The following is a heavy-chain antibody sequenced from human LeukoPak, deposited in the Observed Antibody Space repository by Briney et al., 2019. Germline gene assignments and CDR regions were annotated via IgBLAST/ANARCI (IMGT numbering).Heavy chain of an antibody. V-gene: IGHV3-48*03. Sequence: GGSLRLSCAASGFTLTSYEMNWVCLAPGKGLEWISYISTSGGTTYYADSVKGRFTISRDNAKNSLYLQMNSLRPEDTAVYYCAGAGFDYWGQGTLVTVSS. D-gene: IGHD4/OR15-4a*01. CDR2: ISTSGGTT. J-gene: IGHJ4*02. CDR1: GFTLTSYE. CDR3: AGAGFDY.